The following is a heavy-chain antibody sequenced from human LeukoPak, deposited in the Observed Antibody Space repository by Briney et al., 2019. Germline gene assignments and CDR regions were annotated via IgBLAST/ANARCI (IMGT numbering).Heavy chain of an antibody. D-gene: IGHD3-22*01. Sequence: GGSLRLSCAASGFTVSSNYMSWVRQAPGKGLEWVSVIYSGGSTYYADSVKGRFTISRDNSKNTLYLQMNSLRAKDTAVYYCASGANYYDSSGCLDYWGQGTLVTVSP. CDR1: GFTVSSNY. J-gene: IGHJ4*02. CDR3: ASGANYYDSSGCLDY. CDR2: IYSGGST. V-gene: IGHV3-66*01.